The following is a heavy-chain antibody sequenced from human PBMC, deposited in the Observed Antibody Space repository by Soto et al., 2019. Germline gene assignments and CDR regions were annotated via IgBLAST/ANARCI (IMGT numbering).Heavy chain of an antibody. Sequence: QVQLVQSGAEVKKPGSSVKVSCKASGGTFSSYAISWVRQAPGQGLEWMGGIIPIFGTANYAQKFQGRVTITADESTSTADMELSSLRSEDTAVYYCARYVPDSSGYYFGYFDYWGQGTLVTVSS. D-gene: IGHD3-22*01. CDR1: GGTFSSYA. V-gene: IGHV1-69*01. CDR3: ARYVPDSSGYYFGYFDY. J-gene: IGHJ4*02. CDR2: IIPIFGTA.